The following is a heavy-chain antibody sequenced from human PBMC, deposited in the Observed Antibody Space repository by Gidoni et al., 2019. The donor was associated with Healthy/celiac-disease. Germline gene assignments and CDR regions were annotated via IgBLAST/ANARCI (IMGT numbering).Heavy chain of an antibody. CDR1: GGSISSSSYY. D-gene: IGHD1-1*01. V-gene: IGHV4-39*01. CDR2: IYYSGST. CDR3: ARGELERRGEALDY. J-gene: IGHJ4*02. Sequence: QLQLQESGPGLVKPSETLSLTCPVSGGSISSSSYYWGWIRQPPGKGLEWIGSIYYSGSTYYNPSLKSRVTISVDTSKNQFSLKLSSVTAADTAVYYCARGELERRGEALDYWGQGTLVTVSS.